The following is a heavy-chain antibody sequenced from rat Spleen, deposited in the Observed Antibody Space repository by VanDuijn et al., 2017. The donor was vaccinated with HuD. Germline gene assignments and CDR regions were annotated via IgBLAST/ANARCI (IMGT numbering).Heavy chain of an antibody. CDR2: INTGGGIT. CDR1: GFTFSNYY. V-gene: IGHV5S23*01. CDR3: AREGFEVTFAY. Sequence: EVQLVESGGGLVQPGRSLKLSCTTSGFTFSNYYMAWVRQAPTKGLEWVAYINTGGGITYYRDSVKGRFTVSGDNAKSTLYLQMNSLRSEDTATYYCAREGFEVTFAYWGQGTLVTVSS. J-gene: IGHJ3*01. D-gene: IGHD1-1*01.